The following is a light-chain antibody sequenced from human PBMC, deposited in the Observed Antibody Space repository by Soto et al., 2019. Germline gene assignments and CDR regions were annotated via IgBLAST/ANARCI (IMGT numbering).Light chain of an antibody. V-gene: IGKV1-39*01. Sequence: DIHTTQSPSSLSAYVGDRVTVTCLASQSISTYLNWYLQKPGKAPNLLIYTTSILESGVPSRFSGSGSGTDFTLTISSLQPEDFATYFCQQSYSRPRTFGQGTKVDIK. CDR2: TTS. J-gene: IGKJ1*01. CDR3: QQSYSRPRT. CDR1: QSISTY.